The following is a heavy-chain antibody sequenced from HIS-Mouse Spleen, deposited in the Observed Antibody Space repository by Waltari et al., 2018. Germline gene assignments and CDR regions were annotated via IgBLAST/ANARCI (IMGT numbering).Heavy chain of an antibody. CDR2: IYYSGVT. Sequence: QLQLQESGPGLVKPSETLSLTCTVSGGSISSSSYYWGWIRQPPGKGLEWIGGIYYSGVTYYNPPLKSRVTIAVDTSKNQFSLKLSSVTAADTAVYYCAREVYDILTGYYSRSDYWGQGTLVTVSS. J-gene: IGHJ4*02. CDR3: AREVYDILTGYYSRSDY. V-gene: IGHV4-39*07. CDR1: GGSISSSSYY. D-gene: IGHD3-9*01.